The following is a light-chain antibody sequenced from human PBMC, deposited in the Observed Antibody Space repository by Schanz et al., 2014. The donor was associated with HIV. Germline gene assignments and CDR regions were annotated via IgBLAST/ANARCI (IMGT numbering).Light chain of an antibody. Sequence: QAVVTQEPSFSVSPGGTVTLTCGLSSGSASTGYYPNWSQQTPGQAPRTLIYSTNTRSSGVPDRFSGSILGNKAALTITGAQADDESDYYCVLYMGSGIWVFGGGTKVTVL. V-gene: IGLV8-61*01. CDR2: STN. CDR1: SGSASTGYY. CDR3: VLYMGSGIWV. J-gene: IGLJ3*02.